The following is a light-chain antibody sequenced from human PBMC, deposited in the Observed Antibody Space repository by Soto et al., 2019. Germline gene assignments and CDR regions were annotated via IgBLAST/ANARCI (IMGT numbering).Light chain of an antibody. CDR3: QQYNTYWT. CDR1: QSISSW. V-gene: IGKV1-5*03. J-gene: IGKJ1*01. CDR2: KAS. Sequence: IQMTQSPSTLPASVGDRVTITCRASQSISSWLAWYQQKPGKAPKLLIYKASSLESGVPSRFSGSGSGTEFTLTISSLQPDDFATYSCQQYNTYWTFGQGTKV.